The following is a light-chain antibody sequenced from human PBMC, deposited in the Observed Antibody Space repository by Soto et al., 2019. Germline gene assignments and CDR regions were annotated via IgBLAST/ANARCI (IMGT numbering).Light chain of an antibody. J-gene: IGKJ1*01. Sequence: AIELTQSPSSLPASVGDRVTITCRASEGISSALAWYQEKPGQAPKLLIYDASSLESGVPSRFSGSGSGTDFTLTISSLQPEDFVTYYCQQFNSYPRTFGQGTKVEIK. CDR2: DAS. CDR3: QQFNSYPRT. CDR1: EGISSA. V-gene: IGKV1-13*02.